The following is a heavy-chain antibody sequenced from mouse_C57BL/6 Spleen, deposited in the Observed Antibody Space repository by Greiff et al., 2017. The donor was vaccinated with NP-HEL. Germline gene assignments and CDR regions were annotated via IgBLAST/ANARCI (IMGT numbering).Heavy chain of an antibody. J-gene: IGHJ4*01. CDR2: IYPGSGST. Sequence: QVQLQQPGAELVKPGASVKMSCKASGYTFTSYWITWVKQRPGQGLEWIGDIYPGSGSTNYNEKFKSKATLTVDTSSSTAYMQLSSLTSEDSAVYYCARVPIYYGSSLYAMDYWGQGTSVTVSS. CDR1: GYTFTSYW. D-gene: IGHD1-1*01. V-gene: IGHV1-55*01. CDR3: ARVPIYYGSSLYAMDY.